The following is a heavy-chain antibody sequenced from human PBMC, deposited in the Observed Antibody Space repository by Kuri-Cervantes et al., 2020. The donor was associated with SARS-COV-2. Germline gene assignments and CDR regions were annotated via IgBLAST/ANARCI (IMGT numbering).Heavy chain of an antibody. CDR2: ISGSGGST. D-gene: IGHD3-22*01. CDR1: GFTVSSNY. Sequence: GESLKISCAASGFTVSSNYMSWVRQAPGKGLEWVSAISGSGGSTYYADSVKGRFTISRDNSKNTLYLQMNSLRAEDTAVYYCAKVGSSGTGAFDIWGQGTMVTVSS. CDR3: AKVGSSGTGAFDI. V-gene: IGHV3-23*01. J-gene: IGHJ3*02.